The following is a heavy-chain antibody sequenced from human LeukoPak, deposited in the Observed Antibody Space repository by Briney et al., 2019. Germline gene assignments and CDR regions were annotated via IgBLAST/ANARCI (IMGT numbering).Heavy chain of an antibody. Sequence: PGRSLRLSCAASGFTFSSYGMHWVRQAPGKGLEWVAVIWYDGSNKYYADSVKGRFTISRDNSKNTLYLQMNSLRAEDTAVYYCARFGESHDAFDSWGQGTMGTVSS. V-gene: IGHV3-33*01. D-gene: IGHD3-10*01. CDR1: GFTFSSYG. CDR2: IWYDGSNK. J-gene: IGHJ3*02. CDR3: ARFGESHDAFDS.